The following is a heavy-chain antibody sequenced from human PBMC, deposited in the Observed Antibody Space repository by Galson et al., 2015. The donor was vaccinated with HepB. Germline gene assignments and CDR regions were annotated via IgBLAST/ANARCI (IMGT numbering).Heavy chain of an antibody. D-gene: IGHD3-10*01. V-gene: IGHV3-30*04. CDR3: SRARGDYYNSGPAF. Sequence: SLRLSCAASGFFFSSYAMHWVRQAPGKGLEWLAVISYDGGHKYHADSGNGRFTISRDNSNNTPFLEVKNLRPEDTAIYYCSRARGDYYNSGPAFWGRGTLVTVST. CDR1: GFFFSSYA. CDR2: ISYDGGHK. J-gene: IGHJ4*02.